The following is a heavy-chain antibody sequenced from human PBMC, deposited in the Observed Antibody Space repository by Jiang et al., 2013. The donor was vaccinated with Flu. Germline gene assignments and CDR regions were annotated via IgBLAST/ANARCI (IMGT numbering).Heavy chain of an antibody. Sequence: VQLLESGGGLVQPGGSLRLSCAASGFTFSRSAMSWVRQVPGKGLEWVSAITGSGGSTYYADSVKGRFTISRDTSKNTLYLQMNSLRAEDTAVYYCAKDVYGDYVPANGLFDYWGQGTLVTVSS. J-gene: IGHJ4*02. D-gene: IGHD2-8*01. V-gene: IGHV3-23*01. CDR2: ITGSGGST. CDR1: GFTFSRSA. CDR3: AKDVYGDYVPANGLFDY.